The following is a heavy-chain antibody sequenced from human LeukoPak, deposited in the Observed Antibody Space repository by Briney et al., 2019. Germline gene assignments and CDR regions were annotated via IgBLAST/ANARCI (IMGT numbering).Heavy chain of an antibody. CDR1: GGSIGSYY. CDR2: IYYTGTT. CDR3: ATTSRDFWSGYDY. D-gene: IGHD3-3*01. V-gene: IGHV4-59*01. J-gene: IGHJ4*02. Sequence: SETLPLTCTVSGGSIGSYYWSWIRQPPGKGLEWIGYIYYTGTTDYNPSLKSRVTISVDTSKNQFSLELSSVTAADTAVYYCATTSRDFWSGYDYWGQGTLVTVSS.